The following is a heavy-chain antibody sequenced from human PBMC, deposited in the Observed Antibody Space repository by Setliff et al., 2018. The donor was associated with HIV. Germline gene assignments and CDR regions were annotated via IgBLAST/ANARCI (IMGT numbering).Heavy chain of an antibody. Sequence: ASVKVSCKASGGTFNNYAISWVRQAPGQGLEWVGEIIPLFGTTNYAQKFQGRVTITADESTNTAHMELNSLRSIDTAMYYCATVFYYNSESYSLDYWGQGMLVTVSS. D-gene: IGHD3-10*01. CDR2: IIPLFGTT. CDR1: GGTFNNYA. V-gene: IGHV1-69*13. CDR3: ATVFYYNSESYSLDY. J-gene: IGHJ4*02.